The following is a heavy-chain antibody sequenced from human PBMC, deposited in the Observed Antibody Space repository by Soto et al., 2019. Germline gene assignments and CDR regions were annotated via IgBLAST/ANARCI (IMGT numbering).Heavy chain of an antibody. J-gene: IGHJ3*02. V-gene: IGHV3-7*01. Sequence: QTGGSLRLSCTASGFSLSNYWMTWVRQAPGKGLEWVANIKQDGSLRYSIDSVKGRFTISRDDAKNSVYLQMNSLRVEDTAVYYCARDRPGSYDGLDIWGQGTMVTVSS. CDR3: ARDRPGSYDGLDI. CDR1: GFSLSNYW. D-gene: IGHD3-10*01. CDR2: IKQDGSLR.